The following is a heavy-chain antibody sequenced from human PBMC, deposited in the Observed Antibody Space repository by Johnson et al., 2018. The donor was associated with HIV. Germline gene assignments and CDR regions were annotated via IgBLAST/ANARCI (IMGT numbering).Heavy chain of an antibody. CDR2: LSYDGGNK. D-gene: IGHD6-6*01. J-gene: IGHJ3*02. CDR3: ARDRAPFYSSSSTPFDVFDI. V-gene: IGHV3-30*03. Sequence: QVQLVESGGGVVQPGRSLRLSCAASGFTFSSYCMHWVRQAPGKGLEWVAVLSYDGGNKYSADAVKGRFTISRDNSKNTLYLHMNSLRAEDSAVYYCARDRAPFYSSSSTPFDVFDIWGQGTMVTVSS. CDR1: GFTFSSYC.